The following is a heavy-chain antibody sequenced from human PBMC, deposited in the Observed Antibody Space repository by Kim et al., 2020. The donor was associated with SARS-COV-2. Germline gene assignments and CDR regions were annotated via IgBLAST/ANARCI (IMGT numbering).Heavy chain of an antibody. J-gene: IGHJ4*02. CDR3: ARGAVSWGVRGVIITH. V-gene: IGHV3-11*06. D-gene: IGHD3-10*01. Sequence: KGRFTIPRDNAKNSRYLQMSSLRAEDTAVYYCARGAVSWGVRGVIITHWGQGTLVTVSS.